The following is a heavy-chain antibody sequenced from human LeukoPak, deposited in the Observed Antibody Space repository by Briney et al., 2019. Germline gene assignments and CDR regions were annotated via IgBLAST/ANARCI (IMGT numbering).Heavy chain of an antibody. CDR1: GFIFSNYW. Sequence: GWSLRLSCAGCGFIFSNYWMHWVRPAAGKGLVWVSRINCDGSSTSYADSVKGRLTISRDNAKNTLYLQMNSLRAEDTAVYYCASRAGKEDYWGQGTLVTVSS. J-gene: IGHJ4*02. D-gene: IGHD6-13*01. CDR2: INCDGSST. CDR3: ASRAGKEDY. V-gene: IGHV3-74*01.